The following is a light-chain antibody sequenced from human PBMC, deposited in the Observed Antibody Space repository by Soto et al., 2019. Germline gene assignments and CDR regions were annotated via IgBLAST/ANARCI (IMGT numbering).Light chain of an antibody. Sequence: EIVLTQSPATLSLSPGDRATLSCGASQSVSSSYLAWFQQKPGLAPRLLIYGALSRATGIPDRFSDSGSGTDFTLTISRLEPEDFAMYYCQQYGSSPWTFGQGTKVEIK. V-gene: IGKV3D-20*01. CDR3: QQYGSSPWT. CDR1: QSVSSSY. CDR2: GAL. J-gene: IGKJ1*01.